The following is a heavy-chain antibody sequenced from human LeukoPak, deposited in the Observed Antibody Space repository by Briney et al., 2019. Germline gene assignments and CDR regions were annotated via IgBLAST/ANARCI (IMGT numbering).Heavy chain of an antibody. D-gene: IGHD4-17*01. CDR2: IYYSGST. V-gene: IGHV4-31*03. Sequence: SQTLSLTCTVSGGSISSGGYYWSWIRPHPGKGLEWIGYIYYSGSTYYNPSLKSRVTISVDTSKNQFSLKLSSVTAADTAVYYCARDYGRAYYYYGMDVWGQGTTVTVSS. J-gene: IGHJ6*02. CDR1: GGSISSGGYY. CDR3: ARDYGRAYYYYGMDV.